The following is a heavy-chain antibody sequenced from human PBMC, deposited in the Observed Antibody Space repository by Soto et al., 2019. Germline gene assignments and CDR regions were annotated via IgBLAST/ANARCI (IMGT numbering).Heavy chain of an antibody. Sequence: ASVKVSCKASGYTFTSYAMHWVRQAPGQRLEWMGWINAGNGNTKYSQKFQGRVTITRDTSASTAYMELSSLRSEDTAVYYCARGLVPAAIYNWFDPWGQGTLVTVSS. V-gene: IGHV1-3*01. D-gene: IGHD2-2*01. CDR2: INAGNGNT. CDR3: ARGLVPAAIYNWFDP. J-gene: IGHJ5*02. CDR1: GYTFTSYA.